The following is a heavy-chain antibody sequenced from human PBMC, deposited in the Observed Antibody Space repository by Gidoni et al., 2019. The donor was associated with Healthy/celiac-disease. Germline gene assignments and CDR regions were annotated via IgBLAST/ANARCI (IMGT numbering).Heavy chain of an antibody. D-gene: IGHD2-15*01. V-gene: IGHV3-23*01. CDR2: ISGSGGST. J-gene: IGHJ5*02. CDR3: AKVPVVVVDATPVWFDP. Sequence: EVQLLESGGGLVQPGWSLRLSCAASGFTFSSYAMSWVRQAPGKGLEWVSAISGSGGSTYYADYVKGRFTISRDNSKNTRYLKMNSLRAEDTAVYYGAKVPVVVVDATPVWFDPWGQGTLVTVSS. CDR1: GFTFSSYA.